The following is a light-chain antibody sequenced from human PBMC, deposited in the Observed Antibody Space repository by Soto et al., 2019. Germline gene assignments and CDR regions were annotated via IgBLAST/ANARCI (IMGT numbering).Light chain of an antibody. V-gene: IGKV1-12*01. CDR2: ATS. Sequence: DIQLPQSPPFLSASVGDRVSMTWRASQGVNQWLAWYQQKPGNAPRLLIYATSTLQTGGPSRFRGSRSEADFTLTISSLQPEDCATYFCQQSISFPLTFGGGTKVEMK. J-gene: IGKJ4*01. CDR1: QGVNQW. CDR3: QQSISFPLT.